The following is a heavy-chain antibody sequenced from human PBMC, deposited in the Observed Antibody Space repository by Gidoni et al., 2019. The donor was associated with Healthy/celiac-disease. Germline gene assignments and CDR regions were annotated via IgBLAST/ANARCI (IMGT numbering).Heavy chain of an antibody. CDR2: ISSSSSTI. V-gene: IGHV3-48*01. Sequence: EVQLVESGGGLVQPGGSLRLSCAASGFTFISYSMNWVRQAPGKGMEWVSYISSSSSTIYYADSVKGRFTISRDNAKNSLYLQMNSLRAEDTAVYYCARENYGSGSLRLGDAFDIWGQGTMVTVSS. CDR1: GFTFISYS. D-gene: IGHD3-10*01. CDR3: ARENYGSGSLRLGDAFDI. J-gene: IGHJ3*02.